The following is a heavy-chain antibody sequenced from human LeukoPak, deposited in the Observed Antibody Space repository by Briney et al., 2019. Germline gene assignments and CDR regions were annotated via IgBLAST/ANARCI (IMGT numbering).Heavy chain of an antibody. CDR1: GFTFSSYW. CDR3: ARSYYDFWSGYYYYYMDV. Sequence: GGSLRLSCAASGFTFSSYWMSWVRQAPGKGLEWVANIKQDGSEKYYVDSVKGRFTISRDNAKNSLYLQMNSLRAEDTAVYYCARSYYDFWSGYYYYYMDVWGKGTTVTVSS. D-gene: IGHD3-3*01. J-gene: IGHJ6*03. CDR2: IKQDGSEK. V-gene: IGHV3-7*01.